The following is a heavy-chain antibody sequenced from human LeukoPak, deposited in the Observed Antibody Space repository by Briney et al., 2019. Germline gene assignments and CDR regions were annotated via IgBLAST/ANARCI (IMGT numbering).Heavy chain of an antibody. V-gene: IGHV1-2*02. CDR2: INPNSGGT. D-gene: IGHD3-10*01. CDR1: GYTFTGYY. J-gene: IGHJ5*02. CDR3: ARDLTFGEGWFDP. Sequence: ASVKVSCKASGYTFTGYYMHWVRPAPGQGLEWMGWINPNSGGTNYAQKFQGRVTMTRDTSISTAYMELSRLRSDDTAVYYCARDLTFGEGWFDPWGQGTLVTVSS.